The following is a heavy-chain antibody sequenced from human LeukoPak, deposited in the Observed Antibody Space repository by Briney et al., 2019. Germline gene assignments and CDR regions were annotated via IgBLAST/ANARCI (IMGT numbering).Heavy chain of an antibody. CDR1: GFSFSNYT. J-gene: IGHJ4*02. D-gene: IGHD2-8*01. V-gene: IGHV3-23*01. CDR2: ITGSGGST. CDR3: AKGLKPAMASRSNYFDY. Sequence: GGSLRLSCAASGFSFSNYTMNWVRQAPGKGLEWVSTITGSGGSTHYADSVKGRFTISRDNSKNTLYLQMNSLRADDTAVYYCAKGLKPAMASRSNYFDYWGQGALVTVSS.